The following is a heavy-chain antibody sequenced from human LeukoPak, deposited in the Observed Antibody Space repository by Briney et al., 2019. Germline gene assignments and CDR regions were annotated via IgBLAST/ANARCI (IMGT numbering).Heavy chain of an antibody. V-gene: IGHV3-23*01. Sequence: GGSLRLSCAASGFTFSSYAMSWVRQAPGKGLEWVSAISGSGGSTYYADSVKGRFTISRDNSKNTLYLQMNSLRAEDTAVYYCAKDLSLMELRFLEWLLDYWGQGTLVTVSS. D-gene: IGHD3-3*01. CDR2: ISGSGGST. CDR3: AKDLSLMELRFLEWLLDY. CDR1: GFTFSSYA. J-gene: IGHJ4*02.